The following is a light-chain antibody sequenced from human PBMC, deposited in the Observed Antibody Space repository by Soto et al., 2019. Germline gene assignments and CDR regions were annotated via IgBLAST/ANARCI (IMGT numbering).Light chain of an antibody. J-gene: IGKJ4*01. Sequence: DIQMTQSPSSVSASFGDRVTITFRASQGISTSLAWYQQKPGKAPKLLIYAASTVQSGVPSRFSGSGSGTDFTLTISSLQPEDFATFYCQQVNSYPFTFGGGTNVDIK. CDR1: QGISTS. V-gene: IGKV1-9*01. CDR3: QQVNSYPFT. CDR2: AAS.